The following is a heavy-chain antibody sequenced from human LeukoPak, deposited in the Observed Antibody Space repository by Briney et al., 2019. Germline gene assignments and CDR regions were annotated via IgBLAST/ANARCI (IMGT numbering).Heavy chain of an antibody. CDR3: AGHFRGQQLVLPDY. J-gene: IGHJ4*02. D-gene: IGHD6-13*01. CDR2: IIPIFGTA. Sequence: SVNVSCKTSVGTFSSYVISWVRQAPGQGLEWMGRIIPIFGTANYAQKFQGRVTITTDESTSTAYMELSSLRSEDTAVYYCAGHFRGQQLVLPDYWGQGTLVTVSS. V-gene: IGHV1-69*05. CDR1: VGTFSSYV.